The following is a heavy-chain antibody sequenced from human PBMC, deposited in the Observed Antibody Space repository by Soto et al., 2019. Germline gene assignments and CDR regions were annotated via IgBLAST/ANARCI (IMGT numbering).Heavy chain of an antibody. D-gene: IGHD1-26*01. J-gene: IGHJ4*02. CDR3: ARDGSGSPGATDY. Sequence: QVQLQESGPGLVKPSGTLSLTCAVSGGSISSSDWWSWVRQPPGKGLEWIGEIYHTGSTNYNPSLKSRVTISIDKSKNQFSLNVSSVTAADKAMYYCARDGSGSPGATDYWGQGTLVTVSS. V-gene: IGHV4-4*02. CDR1: GGSISSSDW. CDR2: IYHTGST.